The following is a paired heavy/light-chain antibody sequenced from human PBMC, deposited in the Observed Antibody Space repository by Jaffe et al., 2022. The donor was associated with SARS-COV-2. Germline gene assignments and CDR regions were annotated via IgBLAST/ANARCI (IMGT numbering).Light chain of an antibody. CDR2: AAS. V-gene: IGKV1-39*01. Sequence: DIQMTQSPSSLSASVGDRVTITCRASQSISSYLNWYQQKPGKAPKLLIYAASSLQSGVPSRFSGSGSGTDFTLTISSLQPEDFATYYCQQSYSTLPYTFGQGTKLEIK. CDR3: QQSYSTLPYT. J-gene: IGKJ2*01. CDR1: QSISSY.
Heavy chain of an antibody. CDR1: GGSFSGYY. J-gene: IGHJ5*02. D-gene: IGHD2-2*01. Sequence: QVQLQQWGAGLLKPSETLSLTCAVYGGSFSGYYWSWIRQPPGKGLEWIGEINHSGSTNYNPSLKSRVTISVDTSKNQFSLKLSSVTAADTAVYYCARGWRTHLGYCSSTSCYPFRWFDPWGQGTLVTVSS. CDR3: ARGWRTHLGYCSSTSCYPFRWFDP. V-gene: IGHV4-34*01. CDR2: INHSGST.